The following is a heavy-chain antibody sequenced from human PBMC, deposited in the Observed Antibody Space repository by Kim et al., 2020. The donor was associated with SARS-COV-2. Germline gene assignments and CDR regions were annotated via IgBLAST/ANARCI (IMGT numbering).Heavy chain of an antibody. CDR1: GGTFSSYA. CDR3: AREGASGVRGNHYFDY. D-gene: IGHD1-26*01. Sequence: SVKVSCKASGGTFSSYAISWVRQAPGQGLEWMGGIIPIFGTANYAQKFQGRVTITADESTSTAYMELSSLRSEDTAVYYCAREGASGVRGNHYFDYWGQGTLVTVSS. CDR2: IIPIFGTA. V-gene: IGHV1-69*13. J-gene: IGHJ4*02.